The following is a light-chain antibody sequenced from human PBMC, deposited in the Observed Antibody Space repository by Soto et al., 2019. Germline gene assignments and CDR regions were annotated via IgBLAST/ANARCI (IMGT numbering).Light chain of an antibody. CDR2: DVS. CDR3: NSYGGSNHLL. Sequence: QSALTQPPSASGSPGQSVTISCTVTSSDVGGYNYVSWYQQHPGNAPKLMIYDVSKRPSGVPDRFSGSKSGNTASLNVSWIQAEDDADYYRNSYGGSNHLLFGGEPQLNFL. J-gene: IGLJ2*01. CDR1: SSDVGGYNY. V-gene: IGLV2-8*01.